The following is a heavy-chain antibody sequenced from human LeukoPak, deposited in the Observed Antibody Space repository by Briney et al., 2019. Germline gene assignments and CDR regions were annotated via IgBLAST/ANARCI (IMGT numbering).Heavy chain of an antibody. J-gene: IGHJ3*02. CDR3: AKGVGQWLVRGAFDI. Sequence: PGGSLRLSCVASGFRFSGYAIHWVRQAPGKGLEWVALISYDGRRKDYADSAKGRFTIDRDNSKNTVYLQMNSLRAEDTAVYYCAKGVGQWLVRGAFDIWGQGTMVTVSS. V-gene: IGHV3-30*04. CDR2: ISYDGRRK. CDR1: GFRFSGYA. D-gene: IGHD6-19*01.